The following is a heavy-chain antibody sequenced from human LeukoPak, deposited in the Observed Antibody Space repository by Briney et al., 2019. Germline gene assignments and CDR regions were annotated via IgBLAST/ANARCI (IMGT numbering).Heavy chain of an antibody. CDR2: IYTSGST. J-gene: IGHJ6*03. CDR3: AREGCSSTSCYYYYYYMDV. V-gene: IGHV4-61*02. D-gene: IGHD2-2*01. Sequence: SSQTLSLTCTVSGGSISSGSYYWSWIRQPAGKGLEWIGRIYTSGSTNYNPSLKSRVTISVDTSKNQFSLKLSSATAADTAVYYCAREGCSSTSCYYYYYYMDVWGKGTTVTVSS. CDR1: GGSISSGSYY.